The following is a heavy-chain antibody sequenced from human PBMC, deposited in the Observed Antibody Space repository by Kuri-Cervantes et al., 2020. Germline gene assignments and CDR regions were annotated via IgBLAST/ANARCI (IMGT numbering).Heavy chain of an antibody. CDR1: GFTFDDYA. D-gene: IGHD3-16*01. Sequence: SLKISCAASGFTFDDYAMHWVRQAPGKGLEWVSGISWNSGSIGYADSVKGRFTISRDNAKNSLYLQMNSLRAEDTAVYYCAKEGYVWGSTIDYWGQGTLVTVSS. CDR2: ISWNSGSI. CDR3: AKEGYVWGSTIDY. V-gene: IGHV3-9*01. J-gene: IGHJ4*02.